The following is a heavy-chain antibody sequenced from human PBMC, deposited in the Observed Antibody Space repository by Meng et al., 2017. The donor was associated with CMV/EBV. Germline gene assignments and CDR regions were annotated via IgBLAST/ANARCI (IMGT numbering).Heavy chain of an antibody. CDR1: DNTLISYG. V-gene: IGHV1-18*04. D-gene: IGHD2-21*02. CDR3: ARAPIFSGGDCSH. Sequence: VKQPGGSVIASCNDLDNTLISYGICWMSQARGQGLEWSGWISGSNGQTKYAQKFQGRVTMTTDTPTITAYMELRSLRYDDTAVYYWARAPIFSGGDCSHWGQGTLVTVSS. J-gene: IGHJ4*02. CDR2: ISGSNGQT.